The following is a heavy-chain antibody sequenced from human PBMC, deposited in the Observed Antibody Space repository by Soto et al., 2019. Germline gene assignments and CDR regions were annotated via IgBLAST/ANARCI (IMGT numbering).Heavy chain of an antibody. CDR2: ISYYGRNQ. D-gene: IGHD6-25*01. CDR3: AKEQAAGQGSFDS. V-gene: IGHV3-30*18. J-gene: IGHJ4*02. CDR1: GFTFHIYG. Sequence: GGSLRLSCAASGFTFHIYGMHWVRQAPDKGLAWVALISYYGRNQYYADSVKGRLTISRDNSKNSLFLQMNSLRADDPAVYHCAKEQAAGQGSFDSWGQGTLVTVSS.